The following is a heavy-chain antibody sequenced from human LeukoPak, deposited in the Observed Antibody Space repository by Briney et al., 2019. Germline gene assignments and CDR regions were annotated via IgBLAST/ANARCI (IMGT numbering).Heavy chain of an antibody. D-gene: IGHD3-10*01. CDR2: IKHDGSDR. CDR1: GLTFSSYW. CDR3: ARNDGFGELLNY. Sequence: GGSLRLSCAASGLTFSSYWMSWVRQAPGKGLEWVANIKHDGSDRKYVDSVKGRFTISRDNAKNSLYLQMNSLRAEDTAVYYCARNDGFGELLNYWGQGTLVTVSS. J-gene: IGHJ4*02. V-gene: IGHV3-7*01.